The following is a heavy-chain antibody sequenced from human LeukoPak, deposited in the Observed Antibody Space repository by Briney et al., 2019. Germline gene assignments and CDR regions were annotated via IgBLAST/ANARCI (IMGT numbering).Heavy chain of an antibody. CDR1: GYTFTTYY. Sequence: ASVKVSCKASGYTFTTYYMHWVRQAPGQGLEWMGWIYPNSGGTNYGQKFQGRVTMTRDTFISTVYMELTRLRSDDTAVYYCARLLRVGYCSTTTCNWFDPWGQGTLVTVSS. CDR3: ARLLRVGYCSTTTCNWFDP. V-gene: IGHV1-2*02. J-gene: IGHJ5*02. CDR2: IYPNSGGT. D-gene: IGHD2-2*03.